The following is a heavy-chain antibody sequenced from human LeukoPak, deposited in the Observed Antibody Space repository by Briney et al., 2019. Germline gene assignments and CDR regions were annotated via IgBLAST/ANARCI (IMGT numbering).Heavy chain of an antibody. J-gene: IGHJ4*02. CDR3: ARGDGVYVY. V-gene: IGHV3-53*01. Sequence: GGSLRLSCAASGFTVSSNYMTWVRQAPGQGLEWVSVIYFGGTTYYADSVKGRFTISRDNSKNTVYLQMNSLRVEGTAVYYCARGDGVYVYWGQGTLVTVSS. CDR2: IYFGGTT. CDR1: GFTVSSNY. D-gene: IGHD5/OR15-5a*01.